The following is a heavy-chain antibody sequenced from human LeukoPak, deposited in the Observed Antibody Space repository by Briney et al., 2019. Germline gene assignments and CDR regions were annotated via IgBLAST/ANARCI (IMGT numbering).Heavy chain of an antibody. D-gene: IGHD4-23*01. CDR2: IYTSGST. V-gene: IGHV4-4*09. CDR1: GGSISSYY. Sequence: SETLSLTCTVSGGSISSYYWSWIRQPPGKGLEWSGCIYTSGSTNYNPSLKSRVTISVDTSKNQFSRKLSSVTAADTAVYYCARQNTRGYGGNYSPVAWFDPWGQGTLVTVSS. J-gene: IGHJ5*02. CDR3: ARQNTRGYGGNYSPVAWFDP.